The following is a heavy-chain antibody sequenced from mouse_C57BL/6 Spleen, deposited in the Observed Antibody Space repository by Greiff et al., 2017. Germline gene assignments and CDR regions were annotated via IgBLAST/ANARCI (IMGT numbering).Heavy chain of an antibody. V-gene: IGHV1-81*01. Sequence: QVHVKQSGAELARPGASVKLSCKASGYTFTSYGISWVKQRTGQGLEWIGEIYPRSGNTYYNEKFKGKATLTADKSSSTAYMELRSLTSEDSAVYFCARWNYYGSSYEDYWGQGTTLTVSS. CDR1: GYTFTSYG. J-gene: IGHJ2*01. CDR2: IYPRSGNT. D-gene: IGHD1-1*01. CDR3: ARWNYYGSSYEDY.